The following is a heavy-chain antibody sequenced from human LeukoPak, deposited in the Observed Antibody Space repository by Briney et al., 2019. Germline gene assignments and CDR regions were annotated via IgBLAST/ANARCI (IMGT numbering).Heavy chain of an antibody. D-gene: IGHD3-22*01. Sequence: GGSLRLSCAASRFTFSSYAMHWVRQAPGKGLEWVAVISYDGSNKYYADSVKGRFTISRDNSKNTLYLQMNSLRAEDTAVYYCARAPIGWVVITPPFGYWGQGTLVTVSS. V-gene: IGHV3-30-3*01. CDR1: RFTFSSYA. CDR3: ARAPIGWVVITPPFGY. J-gene: IGHJ4*02. CDR2: ISYDGSNK.